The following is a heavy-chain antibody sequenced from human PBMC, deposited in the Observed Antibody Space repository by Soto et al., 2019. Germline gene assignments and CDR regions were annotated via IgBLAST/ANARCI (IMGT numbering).Heavy chain of an antibody. CDR3: AKDSPYYDFWSGYYGLPFDY. V-gene: IGHV3-23*01. CDR2: ISGSGGST. Sequence: EVQLLESGGGLVQPGGSLRLSCAASGFTFSSYAMSWVRQAPGKGLEWVSAISGSGGSTYYADSVKGRFTISRDNSKNPLYLQMNSLRAEDTAVYYCAKDSPYYDFWSGYYGLPFDYWGQGTLVTVSS. CDR1: GFTFSSYA. D-gene: IGHD3-3*01. J-gene: IGHJ4*02.